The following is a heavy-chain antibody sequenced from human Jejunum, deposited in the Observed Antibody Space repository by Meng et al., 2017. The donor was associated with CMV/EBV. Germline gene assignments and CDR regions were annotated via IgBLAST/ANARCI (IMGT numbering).Heavy chain of an antibody. CDR2: LIPVLNQA. D-gene: IGHD2/OR15-2a*01. J-gene: IGHJ4*02. V-gene: IGHV1-69*01. CDR3: ARGRGNQPLFDF. CDR1: GGSFMTYH. Sequence: EQLVASGAKRRNTAGSVHVHCKTAGGSFMTYHFSWVRQDSGQGLEWMGGLIPVLNQAKSAPRFQDRVTFTADETTTTAYMELSSLTFEDPAVYFYARGRGNQPLFDFWGQGTLVTVSS.